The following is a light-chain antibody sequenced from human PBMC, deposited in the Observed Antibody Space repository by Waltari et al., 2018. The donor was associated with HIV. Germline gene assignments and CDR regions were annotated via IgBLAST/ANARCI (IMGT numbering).Light chain of an antibody. CDR3: CSYAGSTTFVE. CDR2: EVN. Sequence: HSALTNPPPGLGFPGQPIPIHGLGTSRDIGGYNLVPWYQHHPDKAPKLIIYEVNVRPSGVSDRFSGSKSGNTASLTISGLQAGDEADYYCCSYAGSTTFVEFGGGTKLTVL. CDR1: SRDIGGYNL. V-gene: IGLV2-23*02. J-gene: IGLJ3*02.